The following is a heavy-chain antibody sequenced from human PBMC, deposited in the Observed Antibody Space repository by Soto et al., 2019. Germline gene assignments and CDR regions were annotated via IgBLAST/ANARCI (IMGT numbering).Heavy chain of an antibody. Sequence: ASVKVSCKASGYTFTSYAMHWVRQAPGQRLEWMGWINAGNGNTKYSQKFQGRVTITRDTSASTAYMELSSLRSEDTAVYYCARVWDYILTGYYLLTEAFDISGQGTKVTVS. J-gene: IGHJ3*02. CDR3: ARVWDYILTGYYLLTEAFDI. CDR2: INAGNGNT. CDR1: GYTFTSYA. D-gene: IGHD3-9*01. V-gene: IGHV1-3*01.